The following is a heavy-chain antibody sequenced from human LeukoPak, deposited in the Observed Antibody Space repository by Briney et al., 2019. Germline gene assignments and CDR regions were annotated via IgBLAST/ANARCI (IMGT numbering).Heavy chain of an antibody. CDR3: ATGWTYDSSGYWFDY. Sequence: GASVKVSCKVSGYTLTELSMHWVRQAPGKGLEWMGGFDPEDGETIYAQKFQGRVTMTEDTSTDTAYMELSSPRSEDTAVYYCATGWTYDSSGYWFDYWGQGTLVTVSS. V-gene: IGHV1-24*01. CDR2: FDPEDGET. J-gene: IGHJ4*02. D-gene: IGHD3-22*01. CDR1: GYTLTELS.